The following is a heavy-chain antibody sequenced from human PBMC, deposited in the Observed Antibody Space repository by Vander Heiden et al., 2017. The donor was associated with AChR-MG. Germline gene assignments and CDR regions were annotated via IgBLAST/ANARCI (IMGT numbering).Heavy chain of an antibody. CDR3: ARDPITIFGAGGMDV. Sequence: QVQLQESGPGLVKPSETLPLTCTVSGGSISSYYWSWIRQPPGKGLEWIGYIYYSGSTNYNPSLKSRVTISVDTAKNQFSRKLSSVTAADTAVYYCARDPITIFGAGGMDVWGQGTTVTVSS. D-gene: IGHD3-3*01. CDR1: GGSISSYY. J-gene: IGHJ6*02. V-gene: IGHV4-59*01. CDR2: IYYSGST.